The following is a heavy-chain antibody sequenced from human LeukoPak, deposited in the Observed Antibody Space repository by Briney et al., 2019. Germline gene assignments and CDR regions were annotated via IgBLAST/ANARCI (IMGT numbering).Heavy chain of an antibody. CDR2: ISYDGSNK. V-gene: IGHV3-30-3*01. CDR3: ARVPLRFLEQGALDY. CDR1: GFTFSSYA. J-gene: IGHJ4*02. D-gene: IGHD3-3*01. Sequence: GGSLRLSCAASGFTFSSYAMHWVRQAPVKGLEWVAVISYDGSNKYYADSVKGRFTISRDNSKNTLYLQMNSLRAEDTAVYYCARVPLRFLEQGALDYWGQGTLVTVSS.